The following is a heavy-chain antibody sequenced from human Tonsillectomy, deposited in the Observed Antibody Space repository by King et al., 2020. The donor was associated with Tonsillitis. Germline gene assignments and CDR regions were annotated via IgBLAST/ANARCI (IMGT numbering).Heavy chain of an antibody. Sequence: VQLVESGGGLVKPGGSLRLSCAASGFTFSDYYMTWIRQVPGKGPEWVSYITRDSSTYYADSVRGRFTISRDNSKSSLYLQMNSLRAEDTAVYYCTRGYHGGKAYWGQGTLVTVSS. CDR2: ITRDSST. J-gene: IGHJ4*02. V-gene: IGHV3-11*01. CDR1: GFTFSDYY. D-gene: IGHD4-23*01. CDR3: TRGYHGGKAY.